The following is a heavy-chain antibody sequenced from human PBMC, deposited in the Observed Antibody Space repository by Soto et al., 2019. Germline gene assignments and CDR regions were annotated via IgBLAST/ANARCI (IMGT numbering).Heavy chain of an antibody. D-gene: IGHD3-10*01. V-gene: IGHV3-23*01. CDR2: ISGSGGST. J-gene: IGHJ6*02. Sequence: GGSLRLSCAASGFTFSSYAMSWVRQAPGKGLEWVSAISGSGGSTYYADSVKGRFTISRDNSKNTLYLQMNSLRAEDTAVYCCAISFGQYNGSRSCGYYGMDVWGQGTTVTVSS. CDR3: AISFGQYNGSRSCGYYGMDV. CDR1: GFTFSSYA.